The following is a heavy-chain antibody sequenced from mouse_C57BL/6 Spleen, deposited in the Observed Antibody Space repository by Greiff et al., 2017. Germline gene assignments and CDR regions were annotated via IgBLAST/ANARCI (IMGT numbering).Heavy chain of an antibody. D-gene: IGHD1-1*01. CDR1: GYTFTGYW. CDR2: ILPGSGST. Sequence: QVQLKQSGAELMKPGASVKLSCKATGYTFTGYWIEWVKQRPGHGLEWIGEILPGSGSTNYNEKFKGKATFTADTSSNTAYMQLSSLTTEDSAIYYCARRAFTTVVATKAMDYWGQGTSVTVSS. J-gene: IGHJ4*01. CDR3: ARRAFTTVVATKAMDY. V-gene: IGHV1-9*01.